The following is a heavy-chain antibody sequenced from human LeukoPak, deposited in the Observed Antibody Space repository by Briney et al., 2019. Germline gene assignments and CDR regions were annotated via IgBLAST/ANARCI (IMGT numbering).Heavy chain of an antibody. J-gene: IGHJ4*02. D-gene: IGHD5-18*01. V-gene: IGHV1-18*01. Sequence: ASVKVSCKPSGYTFNTYGITWVRQAPGQGLEWMGWISPYNGNTNYAQKFQGRVTMTTDTSTSTAYMELRSLRSDDTAVYYCARDLLSGYSYGYWGQGTLVTVSS. CDR1: GYTFNTYG. CDR3: ARDLLSGYSYGY. CDR2: ISPYNGNT.